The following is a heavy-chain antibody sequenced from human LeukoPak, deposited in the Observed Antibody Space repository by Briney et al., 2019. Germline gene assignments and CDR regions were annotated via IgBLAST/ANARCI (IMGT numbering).Heavy chain of an antibody. CDR1: GFTFSDSA. CDR2: INSDGSWT. D-gene: IGHD2/OR15-2a*01. Sequence: PGGSLRLSCAASGFTFSDSAMHWVRQAPGKGLVWVSHINSDGSWTSYADSVKGRFTISKDNAKNTVYLQMNSLRAEDTAVYYCVSFYETYWGRGTLVTVSS. V-gene: IGHV3-74*01. CDR3: VSFYETY. J-gene: IGHJ4*02.